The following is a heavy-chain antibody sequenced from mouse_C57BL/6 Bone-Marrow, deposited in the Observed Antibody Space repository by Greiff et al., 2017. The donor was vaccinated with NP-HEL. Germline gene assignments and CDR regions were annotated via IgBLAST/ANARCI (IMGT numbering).Heavy chain of an antibody. J-gene: IGHJ3*01. CDR3: TRYYDYDETFAY. CDR2: ISSGGDYI. Sequence: EVKVVESGEGLVKPGGSLKLSYAASGFTFSSYAMSWVRQTPEKRLEWVAYISSGGDYIYYADTVKGRFTISRDNARNTLYLQMSSLKSEDTAMYYCTRYYDYDETFAYWGQGTLVTVSA. CDR1: GFTFSSYA. V-gene: IGHV5-9-1*02. D-gene: IGHD2-4*01.